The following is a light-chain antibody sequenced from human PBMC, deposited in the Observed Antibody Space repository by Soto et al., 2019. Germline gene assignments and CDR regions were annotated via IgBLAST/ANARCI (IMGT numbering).Light chain of an antibody. J-gene: IGLJ1*01. CDR2: TSN. CDR1: NSNIGSNK. CDR3: ATWDDSLHGYV. V-gene: IGLV1-44*01. Sequence: QSVLTQPPSASGTPGQRATISCSGSNSNIGSNKVNWYQQLPGTAPKLLIYTSNQRPSGVPDRFSGSKSGTSASLAISGLQSEDEADYYCATWDDSLHGYVFGTGTKVRRP.